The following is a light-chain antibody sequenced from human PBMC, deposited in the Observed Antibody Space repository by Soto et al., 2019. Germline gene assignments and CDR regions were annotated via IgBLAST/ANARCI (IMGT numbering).Light chain of an antibody. CDR2: GTS. V-gene: IGKV3-20*01. CDR1: QRVSSRY. J-gene: IGKJ2*01. Sequence: EGVLTQSPGTLSLSPGERVTLSCRASQRVSSRYLAWYQQKPGQAPRLLIYGTSTRATGVPDRFSGSGSGTDFTLTISRLEPEDFAVYYCQQYGSSPLYTFGQGTKLEI. CDR3: QQYGSSPLYT.